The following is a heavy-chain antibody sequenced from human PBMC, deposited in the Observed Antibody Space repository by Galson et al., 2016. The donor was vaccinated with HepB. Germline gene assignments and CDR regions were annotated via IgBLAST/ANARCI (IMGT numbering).Heavy chain of an antibody. D-gene: IGHD1-26*01. CDR1: GFTFSTHY. Sequence: SLRLSCAASGFTFSTHYMSWVRQAPGKGLEWVANIEQDGTDKYYVDSVKGRFTISRDNAKNSLFLQMSSLRTEDTAVYYCARSWGRGSQTYPLEHWGQGTLVTVSS. J-gene: IGHJ4*02. V-gene: IGHV3-7*01. CDR2: IEQDGTDK. CDR3: ARSWGRGSQTYPLEH.